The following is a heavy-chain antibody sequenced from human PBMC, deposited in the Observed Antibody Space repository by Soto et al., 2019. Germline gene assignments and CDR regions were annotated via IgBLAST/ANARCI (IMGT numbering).Heavy chain of an antibody. CDR3: ARRQRLSGSYGYYFDY. D-gene: IGHD1-26*01. J-gene: IGHJ4*02. CDR1: GGSISSSSYY. V-gene: IGHV4-39*01. CDR2: IYYSGST. Sequence: SETLSLTCTVSGGSISSSSYYWGWIRQPPGKGLEWLGSIYYSGSTYYNPSLKSRVTISVDTSKNQFSLKLSSVTAADTAVYYCARRQRLSGSYGYYFDYWGQGTLVTVSS.